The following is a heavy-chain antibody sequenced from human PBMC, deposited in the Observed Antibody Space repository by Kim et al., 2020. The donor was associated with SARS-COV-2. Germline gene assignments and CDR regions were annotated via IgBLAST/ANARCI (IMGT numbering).Heavy chain of an antibody. D-gene: IGHD1-20*01. V-gene: IGHV3-23*01. J-gene: IGHJ4*02. CDR1: GFNFDDYV. CDR2: MSGRGGST. CDR3: AKVVDNWNRHFDY. Sequence: GGSLRLSCAASGFNFDDYVMTWVRQAPGKGLEWVSAMSGRGGSTFYANSVKGRFTISRDSSTNTVYLQMNSLRADDTAVYYCAKVVDNWNRHFDYWGQG.